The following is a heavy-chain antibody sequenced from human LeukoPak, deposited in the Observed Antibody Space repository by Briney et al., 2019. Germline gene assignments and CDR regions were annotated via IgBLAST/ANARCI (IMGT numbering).Heavy chain of an antibody. D-gene: IGHD2-15*01. Sequence: SETLSLTCTVSGGSISSSYYYWGWIRQPPGKGLEWIGSIYYSGSTYYNPSLKSRVTISVDTSKNQFSLKLSSVTAADTAVYYCARVVVVRFFFDYWGQGTLVTVSS. J-gene: IGHJ4*02. CDR3: ARVVVVRFFFDY. CDR1: GGSISSSYYY. CDR2: IYYSGST. V-gene: IGHV4-39*01.